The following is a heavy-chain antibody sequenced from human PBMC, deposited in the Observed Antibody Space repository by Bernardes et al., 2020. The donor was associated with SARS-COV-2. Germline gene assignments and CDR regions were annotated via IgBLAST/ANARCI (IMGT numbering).Heavy chain of an antibody. CDR3: ATERQSLTIFGVGHDAFDF. V-gene: IGHV3-43*01. CDR1: GFTFEDYT. CDR2: ISWDGSTT. Sequence: LILSCPASGFTFEDYTMHWVRQVPGKGLEWVSLISWDGSTTNYADSVKGRFFISRDSSRNTLHLQMNSLRKEDTALYYCATERQSLTIFGVGHDAFDFWGQGTMVTVSS. D-gene: IGHD3-3*01. J-gene: IGHJ3*01.